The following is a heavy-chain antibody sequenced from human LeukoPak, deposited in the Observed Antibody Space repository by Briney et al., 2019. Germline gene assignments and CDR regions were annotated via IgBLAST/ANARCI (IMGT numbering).Heavy chain of an antibody. V-gene: IGHV4-38-2*02. CDR3: ARGVFGGTSARDYFDY. D-gene: IGHD3-3*01. CDR1: VYSISSGYY. Sequence: SETLSLTCTVSVYSISSGYYWGWIRQPPGKGLEWIGSIHHSGITYYNPSLKSRVTISVDTSKNQFSLRVDSVTAADTAVYYCARGVFGGTSARDYFDYWGQGTLVTVSS. CDR2: IHHSGIT. J-gene: IGHJ4*02.